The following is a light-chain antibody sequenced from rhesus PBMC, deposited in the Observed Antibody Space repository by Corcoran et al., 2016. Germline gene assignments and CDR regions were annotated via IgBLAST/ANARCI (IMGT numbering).Light chain of an antibody. CDR2: KAS. V-gene: IGKV1-74*01. CDR3: QQHNSYPWT. CDR1: ENVNNY. J-gene: IGKJ1*01. Sequence: DIQMTQSPSSLSASVGDRVTITCRASENVNNYLNWYQQKPGKAPKLLIYKASTLQSGVPSRFSGSGSGTDFTLTISSLQPEDFATYYCQQHNSYPWTFGQGTKVEIK.